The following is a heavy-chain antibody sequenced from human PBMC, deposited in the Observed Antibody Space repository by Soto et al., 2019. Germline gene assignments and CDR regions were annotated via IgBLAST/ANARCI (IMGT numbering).Heavy chain of an antibody. V-gene: IGHV3-23*01. CDR1: GFSFSSFA. D-gene: IGHD1-26*01. J-gene: IGHJ6*04. CDR3: AKGVELDV. CDR2: IGDSGAST. Sequence: EVLLLESGGGLVQPGGSLRLSCEASGFSFSSFAMNWVRQAPGKGLEWVSAIGDSGASTYYADSVKGRFTISRDNSRNTLYLTLNSLRAEDTAVYYCAKGVELDVWGNGTTVTVSS.